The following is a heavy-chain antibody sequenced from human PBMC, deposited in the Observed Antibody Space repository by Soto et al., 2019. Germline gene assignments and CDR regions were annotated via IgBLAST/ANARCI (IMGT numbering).Heavy chain of an antibody. D-gene: IGHD1-26*01. Sequence: GESLKISCNGSGYSFTSYWIGWVRQMPGKGLEWMGMIYPGDSDTRYSPSFQGQVTTSAEKSISTAYLQWSSLEASDTAMYYCAAYSGSFGRNFNYWGQGALVTVYS. CDR1: GYSFTSYW. J-gene: IGHJ4*02. V-gene: IGHV5-51*01. CDR3: AAYSGSFGRNFNY. CDR2: IYPGDSDT.